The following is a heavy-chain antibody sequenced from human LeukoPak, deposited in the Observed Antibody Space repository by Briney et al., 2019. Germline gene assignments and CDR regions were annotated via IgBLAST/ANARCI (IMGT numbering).Heavy chain of an antibody. V-gene: IGHV3-74*01. CDR2: INSDGSDT. J-gene: IGHJ4*02. Sequence: GGSLRLSCAASGFTFSSYWMHWVRHAPGKGLVWVSRINSDGSDTSYADSVKGRFTISRDNAKNTLYLQMNSLGAGDTAVYYCTRGDFYVGAQDYWGQGTLVAVSS. CDR1: GFTFSSYW. CDR3: TRGDFYVGAQDY. D-gene: IGHD1-26*01.